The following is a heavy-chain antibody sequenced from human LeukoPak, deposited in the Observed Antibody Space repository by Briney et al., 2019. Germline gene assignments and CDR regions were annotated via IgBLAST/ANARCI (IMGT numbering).Heavy chain of an antibody. Sequence: PGGSLRLSCAASGFTFSSYSMNWVRQAPGKGLEWVSSISSSSSYIYYADSVKGRFTISRDNAKNSLYLQMNSLRAEDTAVYYCARDPLPGQWLVRGYNWFDPWGQGTLVTVSP. D-gene: IGHD6-19*01. CDR1: GFTFSSYS. V-gene: IGHV3-21*01. CDR3: ARDPLPGQWLVRGYNWFDP. CDR2: ISSSSSYI. J-gene: IGHJ5*02.